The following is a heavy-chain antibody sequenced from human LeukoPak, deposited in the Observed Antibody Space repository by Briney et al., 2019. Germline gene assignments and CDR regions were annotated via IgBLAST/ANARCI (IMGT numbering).Heavy chain of an antibody. Sequence: GGSLRLSCSAPGYPFSTYSMESGRRAPGKGLGWVPSISSTSSYIYYADSVKGRITISRDTAKNSLYLQMNSLRAEDTAVYDCARGHLLWFGELYPLDYWGQGTLVTVSS. V-gene: IGHV3-21*01. CDR2: ISSTSSYI. CDR1: GYPFSTYS. D-gene: IGHD3-10*01. J-gene: IGHJ4*02. CDR3: ARGHLLWFGELYPLDY.